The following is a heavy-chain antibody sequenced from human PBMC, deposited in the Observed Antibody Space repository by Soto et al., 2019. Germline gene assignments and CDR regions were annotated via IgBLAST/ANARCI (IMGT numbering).Heavy chain of an antibody. CDR3: ARVPGPPRNALRYFYGLDV. D-gene: IGHD2-8*01. CDR2: ILYNGRA. V-gene: IGHV4-31*03. CDR1: NGSVSSGDYY. Sequence: QVRLRESGPGLVKPSQTLSFTCTISNGSVSSGDYYWSWIRQVPGKDLEWLGNILYNGRAYHNPSLKGRVSISVGTSKNQFSLKVTSGTAADTAVYFCARVPGPPRNALRYFYGLDVWGQGSTVTVSS. J-gene: IGHJ6*02.